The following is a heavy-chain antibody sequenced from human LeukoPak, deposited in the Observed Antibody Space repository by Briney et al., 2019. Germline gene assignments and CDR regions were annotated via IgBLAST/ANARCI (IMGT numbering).Heavy chain of an antibody. CDR2: ISNNGTT. Sequence: SETLSLTCSVSGGSITSYFVSWLRQSPGKGLDWIGYISNNGTTNYNPSLKSRVTISVDTSKRQFSLRLSSVSAADTAIYYCARDISARRGNWFDPWGQGTLVTVSS. V-gene: IGHV4-59*01. D-gene: IGHD3-9*01. CDR1: GGSITSYF. J-gene: IGHJ5*02. CDR3: ARDISARRGNWFDP.